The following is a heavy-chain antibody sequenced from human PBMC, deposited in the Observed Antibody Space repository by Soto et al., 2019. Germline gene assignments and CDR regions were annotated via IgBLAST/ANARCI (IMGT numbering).Heavy chain of an antibody. Sequence: ASVKVSCKVSGYTLTELSMHWVRQAPGKGLEWMGGFDPEDGETIYAQKFQGRVTMTEDTSTDTAYLQWSSLKASDTAMYYCRRDSSGYYSTWFAPWGQGTLVTVSS. J-gene: IGHJ5*02. CDR1: GYTLTELS. CDR2: FDPEDGET. D-gene: IGHD3-22*01. CDR3: RRDSSGYYSTWFAP. V-gene: IGHV1-24*01.